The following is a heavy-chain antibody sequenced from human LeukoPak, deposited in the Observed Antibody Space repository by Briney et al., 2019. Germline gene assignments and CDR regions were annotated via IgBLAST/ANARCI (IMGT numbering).Heavy chain of an antibody. CDR3: AQTGNAGSFDY. CDR1: GFSLSTTGVG. J-gene: IGHJ4*02. CDR2: IYWDDDK. V-gene: IGHV2-5*02. Sequence: SGPTLVNPTQTLTLTCTFSGFSLSTTGVGVGWIRQPPGKALEWLALIYWDDDKRYSPSLKNRLTITKHTSKNPVVLAMTNMDPVDTATYYCAQTGNAGSFDYWGQGILVTVSS. D-gene: IGHD1-14*01.